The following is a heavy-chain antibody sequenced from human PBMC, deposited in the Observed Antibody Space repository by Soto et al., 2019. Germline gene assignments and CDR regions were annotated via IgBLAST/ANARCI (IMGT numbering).Heavy chain of an antibody. CDR2: IYTSGST. CDR1: GDSMTKYY. Sequence: LSLTCTVSGDSMTKYYWSWIRQSAGKGLEWIGRIYTSGSTNYNPSLKSRVTMSIDTSNKHFSLSLKSVTAADTAVYYCARTVGAAYYFDYWGQGTLVTVSS. D-gene: IGHD1-26*01. J-gene: IGHJ4*02. V-gene: IGHV4-4*07. CDR3: ARTVGAAYYFDY.